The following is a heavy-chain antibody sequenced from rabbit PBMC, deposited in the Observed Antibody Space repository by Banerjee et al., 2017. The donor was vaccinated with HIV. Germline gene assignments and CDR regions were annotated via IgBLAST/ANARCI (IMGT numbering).Heavy chain of an antibody. CDR2: IYTSSGST. CDR1: GFDFSNYYH. V-gene: IGHV1S43*01. J-gene: IGHJ4*01. CDR3: ATGYSSAFNL. Sequence: QEQLVESGGGLVQPEESLTLTCTASGFDFSNYYHICWVRQAPGKGLELIACIYTSSGSTWYASWVNGRFTISKTSTTVDLKMTSLTAADTAIYFCATGYSSAFNLWGQGTLVTVS. D-gene: IGHD4-1*01.